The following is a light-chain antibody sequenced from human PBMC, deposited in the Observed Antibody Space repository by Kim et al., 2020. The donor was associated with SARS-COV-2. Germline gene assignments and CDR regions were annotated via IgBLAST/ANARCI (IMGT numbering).Light chain of an antibody. CDR3: TSYRSSNNVV. CDR2: DVN. Sequence: QSALTQPASVSGSPGQSITISCTGTSSDVGGYNSVSWYQQHPGKAPKLMIYDVNNRPSGISNRFSGSKSGNTASLTISGLQAEDEADYYCTSYRSSNNVVFGGGTQLTVL. V-gene: IGLV2-14*03. J-gene: IGLJ3*02. CDR1: SSDVGGYNS.